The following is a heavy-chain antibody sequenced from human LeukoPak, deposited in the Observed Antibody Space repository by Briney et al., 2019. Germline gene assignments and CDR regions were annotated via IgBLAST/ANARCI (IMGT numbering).Heavy chain of an antibody. CDR1: GFTFRNYG. D-gene: IGHD4-17*01. J-gene: IGHJ4*02. CDR2: IRSDGSNQ. Sequence: GGSLRLSCAASGFTFRNYGIHWVRQAPGKGLEWVAFIRSDGSNQYYADSVKGRFTTSRDNSKNTLYLQLNSLRAEDTAVYYCAKNKDYAFDYWGQGTLVTVSS. V-gene: IGHV3-30*02. CDR3: AKNKDYAFDY.